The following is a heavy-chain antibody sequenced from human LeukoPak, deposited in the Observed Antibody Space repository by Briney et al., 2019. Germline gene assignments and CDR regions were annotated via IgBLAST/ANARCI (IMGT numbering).Heavy chain of an antibody. Sequence: GGSLRLSCAASGFTFSSYGMNWVRQAPGQGLEWISSISGSAGGTFYADSLKGRFTISRDNSRNTLYLQMNSLRAEDTAVYYCALSRGTVLTPHDYWGQGTLVTVSS. V-gene: IGHV3-23*01. CDR1: GFTFSSYG. D-gene: IGHD4-23*01. J-gene: IGHJ4*02. CDR2: ISGSAGGT. CDR3: ALSRGTVLTPHDY.